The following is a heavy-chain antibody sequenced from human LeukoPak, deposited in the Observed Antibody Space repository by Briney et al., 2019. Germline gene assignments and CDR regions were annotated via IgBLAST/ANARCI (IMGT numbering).Heavy chain of an antibody. J-gene: IGHJ3*01. CDR1: GFTFSSYW. D-gene: IGHD2-21*02. CDR3: ARLTADAFDV. CDR2: ITRGDTYI. V-gene: IGHV3-21*01. Sequence: GGSLRLSCAASGFTFSSYWMSWVRQAPGQGLEWVSLITRGDTYIYHADSVKGRFTISRDNAKKSLFLQMNSLRAEDTAMYYCARLTADAFDVWGQGTMVSVSS.